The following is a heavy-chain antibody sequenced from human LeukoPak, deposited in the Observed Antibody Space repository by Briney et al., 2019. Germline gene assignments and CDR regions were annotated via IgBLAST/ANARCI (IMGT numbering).Heavy chain of an antibody. CDR1: GGSITSGPHY. J-gene: IGHJ2*01. CDR2: VQATGSL. V-gene: IGHV4-61*02. CDR3: ARGTKSPRTTVLTSFWYFDL. Sequence: PSETLSPTCTVSGGSITSGPHYWNWIRQSAEKGLEWIGRVQATGSLDYNPSLKSRVTISMDTSTNRFSLMMTSLTTTDTAIYYCARGTKSPRTTVLTSFWYFDLWGRGTLVTVSS. D-gene: IGHD1-14*01.